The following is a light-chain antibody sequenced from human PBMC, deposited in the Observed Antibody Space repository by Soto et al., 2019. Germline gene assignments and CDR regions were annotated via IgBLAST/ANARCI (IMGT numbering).Light chain of an antibody. V-gene: IGKV3-20*01. CDR3: QQYGSSPPDT. CDR2: GAS. J-gene: IGKJ4*01. Sequence: EIVLTQSPGTLSLSPGDRATLSCRASESVSSTYLAWYQQKPGQAPRLLIYGASSRASGIPDRFSGSGSGTDFTLTSSRREPEDVAVYYCQQYGSSPPDTFGGGTKVEIK. CDR1: ESVSSTY.